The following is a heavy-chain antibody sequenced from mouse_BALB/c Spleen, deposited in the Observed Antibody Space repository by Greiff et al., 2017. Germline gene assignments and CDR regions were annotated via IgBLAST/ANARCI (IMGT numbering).Heavy chain of an antibody. J-gene: IGHJ4*01. CDR3: ARPYYYGKGAMDY. CDR1: GFSLTSYG. Sequence: VQLVESGPGLVQPSQSLSITCTVSGFSLTSYGVHWVRQSPGKGLGWLGVIWSGGSTDYNAAFISRLSISKDNSKSQVFFKMNSLQANDTAIYYCARPYYYGKGAMDYWGQGTSVTVSS. CDR2: IWSGGST. D-gene: IGHD1-1*01. V-gene: IGHV2-2*02.